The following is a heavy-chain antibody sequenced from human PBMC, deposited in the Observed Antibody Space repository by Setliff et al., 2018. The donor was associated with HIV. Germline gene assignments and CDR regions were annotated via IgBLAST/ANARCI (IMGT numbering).Heavy chain of an antibody. CDR3: ARLGSGWSDSYYYAMDI. Sequence: ASVKVSCKASGYTFTSYGFNWVRQAPGQGLEWMGWISGYNGDTNYAQKLQGRVTMTTDTSTSTAYMELSSLRSDDTAVYFCARLGSGWSDSYYYAMDIWGQGTTVTVSS. CDR2: ISGYNGDT. CDR1: GYTFTSYG. J-gene: IGHJ6*02. V-gene: IGHV1-18*01. D-gene: IGHD6-19*01.